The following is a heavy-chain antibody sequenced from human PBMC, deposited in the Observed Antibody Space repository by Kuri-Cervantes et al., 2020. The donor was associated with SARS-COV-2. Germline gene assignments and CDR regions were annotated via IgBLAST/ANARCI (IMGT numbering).Heavy chain of an antibody. CDR2: VSSYTGNT. V-gene: IGHV1-18*04. CDR1: GYTFSNYG. D-gene: IGHD1-1*01. CDR3: ARVNWDVPFTTLDY. Sequence: ASVKVSCKASGYTFSNYGFSWVRQAPGQGLEWMGWVSSYTGNTDYAQKFLGRITMTADKSTTTADLELRSLRSDGTAVYYCARVNWDVPFTTLDYWGQGTRVTVSS. J-gene: IGHJ4*02.